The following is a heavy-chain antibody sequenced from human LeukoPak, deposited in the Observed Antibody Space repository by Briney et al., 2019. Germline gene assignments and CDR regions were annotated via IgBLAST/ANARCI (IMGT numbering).Heavy chain of an antibody. J-gene: IGHJ3*02. CDR1: GYTFTSYG. CDR2: ISAYNGNT. Sequence: ASVKVSCKASGYTFTSYGISWVRQAPGQGLEWMGWISAYNGNTNYAQKLQGRGTMTTDTATSTAYMELRSLRSDDPAVYYCATQSGLIAVAQPDAFDIWGQGTMVTVSS. D-gene: IGHD6-19*01. CDR3: ATQSGLIAVAQPDAFDI. V-gene: IGHV1-18*01.